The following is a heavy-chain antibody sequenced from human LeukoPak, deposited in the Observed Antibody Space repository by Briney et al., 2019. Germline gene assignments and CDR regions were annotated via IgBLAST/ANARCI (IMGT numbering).Heavy chain of an antibody. CDR3: ARDTGTIRGVITNWFDP. V-gene: IGHV3-7*01. CDR2: INQDGSER. Sequence: GGSLRLSCVASGFTFVSHWMTWVRQAPGKGLEWVANINQDGSERYYVDSVKGRFTISRDNAKNSLYLQMNSLRAEDTAVYYCARDTGTIRGVITNWFDPWGQGTLVTVSS. J-gene: IGHJ5*02. D-gene: IGHD3-10*01. CDR1: GFTFVSHW.